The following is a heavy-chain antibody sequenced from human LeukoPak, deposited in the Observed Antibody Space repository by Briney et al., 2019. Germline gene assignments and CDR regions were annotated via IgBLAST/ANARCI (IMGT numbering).Heavy chain of an antibody. CDR2: INSIGSII. J-gene: IGHJ5*02. CDR1: GFAFSSYE. CDR3: ARHKFNWFDP. Sequence: GGSLRLSCAASGFAFSSYEMDWVRQAPGKGLEWVSYINSIGSIIYYADSVKGRFTISRDNAKNSLYLQMNSLRAEDTAVYYCARHKFNWFDPWGQGTLVTVSS. V-gene: IGHV3-48*03.